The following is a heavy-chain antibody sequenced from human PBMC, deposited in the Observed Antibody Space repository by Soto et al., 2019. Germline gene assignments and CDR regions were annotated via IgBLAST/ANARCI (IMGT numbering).Heavy chain of an antibody. CDR2: IIPIFGSA. V-gene: IGHV1-69*01. J-gene: IGHJ1*01. D-gene: IGHD3-22*01. CDR3: ARVRGSYYDSSGYNSLQH. CDR1: GGIFSSYA. Sequence: QVQLVQSGAEVKKPGSSVKVSCKASGGIFSSYAISWVRQAPGQGLEWMGGIIPIFGSAKYAQKFEGRVTITADESTTTVHMQLSSLESEDTGVYYCARVRGSYYDSSGYNSLQHWGQGTLVTVSS.